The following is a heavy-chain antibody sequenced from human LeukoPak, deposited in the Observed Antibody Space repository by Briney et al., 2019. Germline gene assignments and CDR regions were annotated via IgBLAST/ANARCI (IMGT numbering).Heavy chain of an antibody. V-gene: IGHV1-46*02. Sequence: ASVTVSCKASGYTFDSYGISWVRQAPGQGLEWLGMISPTSDTTSYLQKFQGRVTMTRDTSTSTVHMELSSLRPEDTAVYYCARVSGNFNEYFQFWGQGTLVTVSS. D-gene: IGHD2/OR15-2a*01. J-gene: IGHJ1*01. CDR2: ISPTSDTT. CDR1: GYTFDSYG. CDR3: ARVSGNFNEYFQF.